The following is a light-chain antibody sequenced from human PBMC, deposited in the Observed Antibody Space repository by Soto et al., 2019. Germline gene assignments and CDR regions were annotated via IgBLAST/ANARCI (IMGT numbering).Light chain of an antibody. CDR2: GAS. J-gene: IGKJ1*01. Sequence: EIVMTQSPATLSVSPGERATLSCRASQSVSGNLAWYQQKPGQAPRLLIYGASTRATGIPARFSGSESGTEFTLTVSSLQSEDFAVYYCQQYNNWPPTFGQGTKVEIK. V-gene: IGKV3D-15*01. CDR1: QSVSGN. CDR3: QQYNNWPPT.